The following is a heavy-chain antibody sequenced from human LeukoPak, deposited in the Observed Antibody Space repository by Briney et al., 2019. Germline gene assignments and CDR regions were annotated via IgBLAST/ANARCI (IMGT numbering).Heavy chain of an antibody. CDR1: GFTFSSYA. CDR2: ISGSGGST. V-gene: IGHV3-23*01. D-gene: IGHD1-26*01. Sequence: LSGGSLRLSCAASGFTFSSYAMSWVRQAPGKGLEWVSAISGSGGSTYYADFVKGRFTISRDNSKNTLYLQMNSLRAEDTAVYYCAKDTRWEPPNFDYWGQGTLVTVSS. J-gene: IGHJ4*02. CDR3: AKDTRWEPPNFDY.